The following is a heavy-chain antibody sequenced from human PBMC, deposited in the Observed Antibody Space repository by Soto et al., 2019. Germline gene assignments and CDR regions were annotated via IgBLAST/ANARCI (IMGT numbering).Heavy chain of an antibody. Sequence: DVQLFESGGGLVEPGESLRLSCAASGFIFKDFAMSWVRQAPGKGLEWGSTITTSDDITYSADSVRGRFTISRYNSANTLFLQMSSLRGDDTATYYCTKGDSSGYFDPSTGYSTPDHWGQGTLVTVSS. CDR2: ITTSDDIT. J-gene: IGHJ5*02. CDR1: GFIFKDFA. V-gene: IGHV3-23*01. CDR3: TKGDSSGYFDPSTGYSTPDH. D-gene: IGHD3-3*01.